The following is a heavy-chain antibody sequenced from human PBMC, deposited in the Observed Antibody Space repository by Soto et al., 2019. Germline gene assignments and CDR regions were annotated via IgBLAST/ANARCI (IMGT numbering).Heavy chain of an antibody. J-gene: IGHJ5*02. Sequence: PSETLSLTCTVSGGSFSPNYGSWIRQPPGKGLEWVGYIYYGGSTSYNPSLKSRVTISLGTSKSQFSLRLTSVTAADSAVYYCARRGAYYQSLAPWGPGTLVTVSS. V-gene: IGHV4-59*08. CDR2: IYYGGST. CDR1: GGSFSPNY. CDR3: ARRGAYYQSLAP. D-gene: IGHD2-21*01.